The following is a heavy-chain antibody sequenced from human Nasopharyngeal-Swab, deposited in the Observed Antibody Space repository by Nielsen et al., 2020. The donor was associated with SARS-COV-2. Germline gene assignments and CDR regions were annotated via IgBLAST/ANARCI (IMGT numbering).Heavy chain of an antibody. D-gene: IGHD2-15*01. CDR1: GYTFTSHA. CDR3: ARAALYCSGSNCSSNYYYYMDV. V-gene: IGHV1-3*01. Sequence: ASVKVSCKASGYTFTSHALHWVRQAPGQGLEWMGWINAGNGNANYSQKFQDRVTITRDTSASTAYMELISLRSEDTAVYYCARAALYCSGSNCSSNYYYYMDVWGKGATVTVSS. J-gene: IGHJ6*03. CDR2: INAGNGNA.